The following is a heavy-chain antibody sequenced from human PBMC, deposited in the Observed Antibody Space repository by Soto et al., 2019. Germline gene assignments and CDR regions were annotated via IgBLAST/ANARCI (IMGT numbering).Heavy chain of an antibody. J-gene: IGHJ4*02. V-gene: IGHV1-24*01. CDR2: FDPEDGER. D-gene: IGHD4-17*01. CDR3: ATAQYSGKDYAYYFDY. Sequence: VSVKVSCKVSGYTLTELFMHWVRQTPGKGLEWMGGFDPEDGERVYAQKFQGRVTMTDDTSTDTAYMELRSLRSEDTAVYYCATAQYSGKDYAYYFDYWGQGTLVTVSS. CDR1: GYTLTELF.